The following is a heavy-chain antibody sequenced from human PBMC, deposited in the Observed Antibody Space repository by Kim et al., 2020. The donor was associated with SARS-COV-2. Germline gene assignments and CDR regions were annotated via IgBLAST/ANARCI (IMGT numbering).Heavy chain of an antibody. Sequence: GGSLRLSCAASGFTFSSYAMNWVRQAPGKGLEWVSGISGSGGNTYTADFVKGRFTISRDNSKNTLYLQMNSLRAEDTAVYYCAKVSDEEDIVVIDYWGQGTLVTVSS. D-gene: IGHD2-2*01. V-gene: IGHV3-23*01. CDR2: ISGSGGNT. CDR3: AKVSDEEDIVVIDY. CDR1: GFTFSSYA. J-gene: IGHJ4*02.